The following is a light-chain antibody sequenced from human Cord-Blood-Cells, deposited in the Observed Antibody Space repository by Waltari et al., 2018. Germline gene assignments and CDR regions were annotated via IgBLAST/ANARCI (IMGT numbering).Light chain of an antibody. CDR3: QQSYSTPRT. V-gene: IGKV1-39*01. CDR2: AAS. Sequence: DIQMTQSPSSLSASVGDRVTITCRASQSISSYLNWYQQKPGKAPKLLIYAASSLQSGVPSRFSGSGAGTDFTLTISSLQPEDFATYDGQQSYSTPRTFSQGTKVEIK. J-gene: IGKJ1*01. CDR1: QSISSY.